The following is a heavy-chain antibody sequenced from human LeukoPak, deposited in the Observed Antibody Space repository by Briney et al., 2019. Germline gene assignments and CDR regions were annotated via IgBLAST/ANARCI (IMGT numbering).Heavy chain of an antibody. J-gene: IGHJ6*02. CDR3: ARDSNEVVVVAATTYYYYGMDV. CDR1: GFTFSSYA. CDR2: ISYDGSNK. D-gene: IGHD2-15*01. Sequence: GGSLRLSCAASGFTFSSYAMHWVRQAPGKGLEWVAVISYDGSNKYYADSVKGRLTISRDNSKNTLYLQMNSLRAEVTAVYYCARDSNEVVVVAATTYYYYGMDVWGQGTTVTVSS. V-gene: IGHV3-30-3*01.